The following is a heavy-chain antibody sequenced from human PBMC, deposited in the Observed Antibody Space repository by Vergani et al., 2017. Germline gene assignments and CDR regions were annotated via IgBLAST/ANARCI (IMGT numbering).Heavy chain of an antibody. CDR1: GFTFSSYG. J-gene: IGHJ4*02. V-gene: IGHV3-30*02. CDR2: IRYDGSNK. D-gene: IGHD3-9*01. Sequence: QVQLVESGGGVVQPGGSLRLSCAASGFTFSSYGMHWVRQAPGKGLEWVAFIRYDGSNKYYADSVKGRFTFSRDNSKNTLYLQMNSLRAEDTAVYYCAKDLDDILTGPFDYWGQGTLVTVSS. CDR3: AKDLDDILTGPFDY.